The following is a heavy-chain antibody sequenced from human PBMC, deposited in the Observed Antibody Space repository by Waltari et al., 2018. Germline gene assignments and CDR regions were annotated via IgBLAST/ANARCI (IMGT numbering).Heavy chain of an antibody. CDR3: ARTYCSSTSCYMDAFDI. CDR2: IYTSGST. J-gene: IGHJ3*02. CDR1: GGSISSGSTY. D-gene: IGHD2-2*02. V-gene: IGHV4-61*02. Sequence: QVQLQESGPGLVKPSQTLSLTCTVSGGSISSGSTYWSWIRQPAGKGLEWIGRIYTSGSTNYNPSLKSRVTISVDTSKNQFSLKLSSVTAADTAVYYCARTYCSSTSCYMDAFDIWGQGTMVTVSS.